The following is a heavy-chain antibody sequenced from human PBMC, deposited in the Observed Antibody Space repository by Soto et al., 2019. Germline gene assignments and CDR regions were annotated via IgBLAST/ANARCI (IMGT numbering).Heavy chain of an antibody. CDR1: GGSISSYY. CDR2: IYYSGST. V-gene: IGHV4-59*01. J-gene: IGHJ4*02. CDR3: ARDRYYFDY. Sequence: SETLSLTCTVSGGSISSYYWSWIRQPPGKGLEWIGYIYYSGSTNYNPSLKSRVTISVDTSKNQFSLKLSSVTAADTAVYYCARDRYYFDYWGQGTLVTVSS.